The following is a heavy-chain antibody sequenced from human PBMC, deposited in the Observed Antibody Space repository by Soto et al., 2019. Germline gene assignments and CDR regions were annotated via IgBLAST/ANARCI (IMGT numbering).Heavy chain of an antibody. CDR1: GGSISSYY. CDR3: ARESDLGSASYT. J-gene: IGHJ4*02. V-gene: IGHV4-59*01. Sequence: PSETLSLTCTVSGGSISSYYWSWIRQPPGKGLEWIGYIYYSVSTNYNPSLKSRVTISVDTSKNQLSLRLSSVTAADTAVYYCARESDLGSASYTWGQVPLVTFSS. CDR2: IYYSVST. D-gene: IGHD3-10*01.